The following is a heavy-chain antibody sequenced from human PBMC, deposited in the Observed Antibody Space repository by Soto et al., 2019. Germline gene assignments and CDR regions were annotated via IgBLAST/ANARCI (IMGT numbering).Heavy chain of an antibody. CDR3: ARVGSSSWYLSADYYYYGRDV. D-gene: IGHD6-13*01. CDR2: ISSSSSYI. J-gene: IGHJ6*02. Sequence: EVQLVESGGGLVKPGGSLRLSCAASGFTFSSYSMNWVRQAPGKGLEWVSSISSSSSYIYYADSVKGRFTISRDNAKNSLYLQMNSLRAEDTAVYYCARVGSSSWYLSADYYYYGRDVWGQGTTVTVSS. CDR1: GFTFSSYS. V-gene: IGHV3-21*01.